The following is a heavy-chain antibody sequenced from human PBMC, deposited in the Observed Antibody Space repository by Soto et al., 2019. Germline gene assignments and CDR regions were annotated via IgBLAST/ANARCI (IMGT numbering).Heavy chain of an antibody. CDR3: ARYYCGTNSCHGWFAP. CDR2: INPDSGGT. J-gene: IGHJ5*02. Sequence: QVQLVQSGAEVKKPGASVKVSCKASGYTFNDYYIYWVRQAPGQGLEWMGWINPDSGGTNYAQNFQGRVTMTRDTSISTAYMELTRLTSDDMAVYYCARYYCGTNSCHGWFAPWGQGTLVTVSS. CDR1: GYTFNDYY. D-gene: IGHD2-2*01. V-gene: IGHV1-2*02.